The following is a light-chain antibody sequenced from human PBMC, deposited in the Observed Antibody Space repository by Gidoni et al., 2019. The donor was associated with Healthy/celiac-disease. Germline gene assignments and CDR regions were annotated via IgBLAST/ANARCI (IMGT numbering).Light chain of an antibody. CDR1: QSVSSY. Sequence: EIVLTQSPATLSLSPGERATLSCRASQSVSSYLAWYQQKPGQAPRLLIYDASNRATGIPARFSGRGSGTDFTLTISSLEPEDFAVYYCQQRSNWWTFGQXTKVEIK. J-gene: IGKJ1*01. CDR2: DAS. V-gene: IGKV3-11*01. CDR3: QQRSNWWT.